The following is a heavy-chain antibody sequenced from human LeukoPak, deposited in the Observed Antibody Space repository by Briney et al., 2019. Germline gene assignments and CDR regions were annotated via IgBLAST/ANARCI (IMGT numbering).Heavy chain of an antibody. Sequence: ASVKVSCKASGGTFSSYAINWVRQATGQGLEWMGWMNPNSGNTGYAQKFQGRVTMTRNTSISTAYMELSSLRSEDTAVYYCARGQRFGELSRFDYWGQGTLVTVSS. D-gene: IGHD3-10*01. V-gene: IGHV1-8*02. CDR1: GGTFSSYA. CDR2: MNPNSGNT. CDR3: ARGQRFGELSRFDY. J-gene: IGHJ4*02.